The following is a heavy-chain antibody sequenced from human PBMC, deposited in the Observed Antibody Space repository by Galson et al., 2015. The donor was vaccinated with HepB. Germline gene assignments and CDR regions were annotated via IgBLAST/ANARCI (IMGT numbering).Heavy chain of an antibody. CDR3: ARGVWIGDYWYFDL. D-gene: IGHD3-10*01. Sequence: SLRLSCAASGFIFSRYWMHWVRQAPGKGLVWVSRIKSDGTSTSYADSVKGRFTISRDNAKHTVNLQMNSLRAEDTAVYYCARGVWIGDYWYFDLWGRGTLVTVSS. CDR1: GFIFSRYW. CDR2: IKSDGTST. J-gene: IGHJ2*01. V-gene: IGHV3-74*01.